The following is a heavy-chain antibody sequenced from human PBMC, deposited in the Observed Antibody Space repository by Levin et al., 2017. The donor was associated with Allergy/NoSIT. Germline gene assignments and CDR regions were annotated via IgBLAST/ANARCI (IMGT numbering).Heavy chain of an antibody. D-gene: IGHD3-10*01. Sequence: SETLSLTCAVSGGSISSHNWWNWVRQPPGKGLAWIGEIYHSGSTHYNPSLKSRVTISVDKSKNQLSLNLNSVTAADTAVYYCARNGLSGNFYWGQGTLVTVST. CDR3: ARNGLSGNFY. J-gene: IGHJ4*02. V-gene: IGHV4-4*02. CDR1: GGSISSHNW. CDR2: IYHSGST.